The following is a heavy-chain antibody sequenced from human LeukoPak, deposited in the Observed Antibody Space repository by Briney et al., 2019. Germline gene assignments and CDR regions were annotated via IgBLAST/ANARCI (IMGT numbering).Heavy chain of an antibody. D-gene: IGHD2-15*01. CDR2: IYYSGST. CDR3: ATVVVVAATGAFDI. Sequence: SETLSLTCTVSGGSISSSSYYWGWIRQPPGKGLEWIGSIYYSGSTDYNPSLKSRVTISVDTSKNQFSLKLSSVTAADTAVYYCATVVVVAATGAFDIWGQGTMVTVSS. CDR1: GGSISSSSYY. V-gene: IGHV4-39*07. J-gene: IGHJ3*02.